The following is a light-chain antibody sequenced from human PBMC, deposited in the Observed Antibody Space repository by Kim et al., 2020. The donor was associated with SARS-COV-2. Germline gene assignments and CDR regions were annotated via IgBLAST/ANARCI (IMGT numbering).Light chain of an antibody. V-gene: IGKV1-33*01. CDR1: QDIRNL. J-gene: IGKJ4*01. CDR2: DAS. Sequence: DIQMTQSPSSLSASVGDRVTITCQASQDIRNLLSWYQQEPGKAPKLLIYDASNLETGVPSRFSGSGSGTDFSFTISSLQPEDIATYYCQQYNNLPLTFGGGTKLEI. CDR3: QQYNNLPLT.